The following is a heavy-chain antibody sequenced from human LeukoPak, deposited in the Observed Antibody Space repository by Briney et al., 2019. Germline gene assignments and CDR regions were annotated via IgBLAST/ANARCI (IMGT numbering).Heavy chain of an antibody. D-gene: IGHD1-14*01. V-gene: IGHV4-34*01. CDR2: INHSGST. CDR1: GGSFSGYY. CDR3: ARGPQAPRFGKQNIDY. J-gene: IGHJ4*02. Sequence: PSETLSLTCAVYGGSFSGYYWSWIRQPPGKGLEWIGEINHSGSTNYNPSLKSRVTISVDTSKNQFSLKLSSVTAADTAVYYCARGPQAPRFGKQNIDYWGQGTLVTVSS.